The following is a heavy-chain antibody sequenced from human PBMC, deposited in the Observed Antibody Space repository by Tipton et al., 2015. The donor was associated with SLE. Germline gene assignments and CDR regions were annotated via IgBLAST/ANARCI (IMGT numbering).Heavy chain of an antibody. CDR3: AREDYYDSSDDAFDI. CDR2: IHHSGST. V-gene: IGHV4-38-2*02. J-gene: IGHJ3*02. D-gene: IGHD3-22*01. CDR1: GYSISSGYY. Sequence: TLSLTCAVSGYSISSGYYWGWIRQPPGKGLEWIGSIHHSGSTYYNPSLKSRVSLSVDTSNNQFSLKLSSVTAADTAVYYCAREDYYDSSDDAFDIWGQGTMVTVSS.